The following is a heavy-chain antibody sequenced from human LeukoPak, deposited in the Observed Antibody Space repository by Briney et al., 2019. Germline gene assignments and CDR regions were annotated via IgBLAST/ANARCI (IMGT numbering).Heavy chain of an antibody. CDR2: TYSGGST. CDR3: ARGHNWNDRGAFDI. CDR1: GFTVSSNY. Sequence: TGGSLRLSCAASGFTVSSNYMSWVRQAPGKGLEWVSSTYSGGSTYYADSVKGRFTISRDSSKNTLYLQMSSPRAEDTAVYYCARGHNWNDRGAFDIWGQGTMVTVSS. J-gene: IGHJ3*02. V-gene: IGHV3-53*01. D-gene: IGHD1-1*01.